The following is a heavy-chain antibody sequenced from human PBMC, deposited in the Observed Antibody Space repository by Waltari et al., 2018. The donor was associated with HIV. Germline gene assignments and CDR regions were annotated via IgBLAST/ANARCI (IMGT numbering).Heavy chain of an antibody. CDR1: GGSLKTHA. CDR2: IIPVFGVG. D-gene: IGHD3-9*01. V-gene: IGHV1-69*13. CDR3: ARGYDVLTGNYSGMDV. Sequence: VQLLQSGPEVKKPGSAMRISCKASGGSLKTHAVSWVRRARGQGREWMGGIIPVFGVGNYAQKFQGRLSITADERTKTVCLEMRSLKYEDAALYFCARGYDVLTGNYSGMDVWGQGTTVIVSS. J-gene: IGHJ6*02.